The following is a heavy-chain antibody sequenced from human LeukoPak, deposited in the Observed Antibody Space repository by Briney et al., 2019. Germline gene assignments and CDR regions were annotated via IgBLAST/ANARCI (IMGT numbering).Heavy chain of an antibody. CDR3: ARAIIYGSGSYLDY. V-gene: IGHV4-59*12. CDR2: IYYSGST. Sequence: SETLSLTCTVSGGSISSYYWSWIRQPPGKGLDWIGYIYYSGSTNYNPSLKSRVTISVDTSKNQFSLKLSSVTAEDTAVYYCARAIIYGSGSYLDYWGQGTLVTVSS. D-gene: IGHD3-10*01. J-gene: IGHJ4*02. CDR1: GGSISSYY.